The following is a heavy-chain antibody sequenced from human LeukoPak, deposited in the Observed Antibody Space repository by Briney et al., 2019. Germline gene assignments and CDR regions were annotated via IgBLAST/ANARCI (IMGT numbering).Heavy chain of an antibody. CDR1: GGSISGYY. V-gene: IGHV4-59*08. J-gene: IGHJ4*02. D-gene: IGHD2-21*01. CDR2: IYYSGST. Sequence: KPSETLSLTCTVSGGSISGYYWTWIRQPPGKGLEWMGYIYYSGSTNYSPSLKGRVTISVDTSKNQFSLNLSSVTATDTAVYYCARAGRDWKSGYHFDYWGQGTLVTVSS. CDR3: ARAGRDWKSGYHFDY.